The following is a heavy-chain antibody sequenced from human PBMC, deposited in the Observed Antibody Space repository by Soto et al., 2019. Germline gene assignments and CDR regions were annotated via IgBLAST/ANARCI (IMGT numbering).Heavy chain of an antibody. V-gene: IGHV1-69*08. CDR2: IIPILGIA. J-gene: IGHJ2*01. D-gene: IGHD5-12*01. CDR3: ARDLVATSSYWYFDL. Sequence: QVQLVQSGAEVKKPGSSVKVSCKASGGTFISYTISWVRQAPGQGLEWMGRIIPILGIANYAQKFQGRVTITADKSTSTAYMELSSLRSEDTAVYYCARDLVATSSYWYFDLWGRGTLVTVSS. CDR1: GGTFISYT.